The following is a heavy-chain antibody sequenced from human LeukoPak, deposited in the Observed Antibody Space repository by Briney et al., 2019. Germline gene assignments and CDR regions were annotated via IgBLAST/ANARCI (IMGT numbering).Heavy chain of an antibody. CDR2: IKLDGSEK. Sequence: GGSLRLSCVASGFTFGKYWMSWVRQAPGKGLEWVANIKLDGSEKNYVDSVKGRFTTSRDNTKNSLYLQMNSLRAEDTAVFYCARDQYDTWSRRGNFDSWGQGTLVIVSS. V-gene: IGHV3-7*03. CDR3: ARDQYDTWSRRGNFDS. D-gene: IGHD3-3*01. J-gene: IGHJ4*02. CDR1: GFTFGKYW.